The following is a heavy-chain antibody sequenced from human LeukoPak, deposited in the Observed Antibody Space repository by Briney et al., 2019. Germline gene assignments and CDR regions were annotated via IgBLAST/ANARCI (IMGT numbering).Heavy chain of an antibody. D-gene: IGHD2-15*01. Sequence: SETLSLTCTVSGGSISSYYWSWIRQPPGKGLEWVGYIYYSGGTSYNPSLKSRVTISLDTSKNQFSLKLSSVTAADTAVYYCARTWGSCSGGSCYSFTLDYWGQGTLVTVSS. CDR1: GGSISSYY. CDR3: ARTWGSCSGGSCYSFTLDY. CDR2: IYYSGGT. J-gene: IGHJ4*02. V-gene: IGHV4-59*12.